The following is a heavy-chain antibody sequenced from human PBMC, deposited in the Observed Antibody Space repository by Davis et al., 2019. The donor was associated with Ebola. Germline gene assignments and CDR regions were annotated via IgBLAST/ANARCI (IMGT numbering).Heavy chain of an antibody. CDR1: GFTFSSYS. V-gene: IGHV3-21*01. J-gene: IGHJ4*02. Sequence: GGSLRLSCAASGFTFSSYSMNWVRQAPGKGLEWVSSISSSSSYIYYADSVKGRFTISRDNAKNSLYLQMNSLRVEDSALYYCARSGENGGNDSWGQGTLVTVSS. CDR2: ISSSSSYI. CDR3: ARSGENGGNDS. D-gene: IGHD3-10*01.